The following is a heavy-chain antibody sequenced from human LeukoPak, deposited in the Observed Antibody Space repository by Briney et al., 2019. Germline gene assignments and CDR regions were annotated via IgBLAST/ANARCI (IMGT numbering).Heavy chain of an antibody. V-gene: IGHV1-2*02. CDR1: GHTFTGYY. CDR2: INPNSGGT. CDR3: ARRDYYGSGD. J-gene: IGHJ4*02. D-gene: IGHD3-10*01. Sequence: ASVKVSCKASGHTFTGYYMYWVRQAPGQGLEWMGWINPNSGGTKYAQKFQGRVTTTRDTSISTAYMELSRLRSDDTAVYYCARRDYYGSGDWGQGTLVTVSS.